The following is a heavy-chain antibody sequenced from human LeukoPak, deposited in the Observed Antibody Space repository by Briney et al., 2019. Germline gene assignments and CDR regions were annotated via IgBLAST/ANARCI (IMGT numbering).Heavy chain of an antibody. CDR3: ARDREVGGYDYVWGAHRLHHRLPHINWFDP. Sequence: SQTLSLTCAISGDSVSSNSAAWNWIRQSPSRGLEWLGRTYYRSKWYNDYAVSVKSRITINPDTSKNQFSLQLNSVTPEDTAVYYCARDREVGGYDYVWGAHRLHHRLPHINWFDPWGQGTLVTVSS. CDR2: TYYRSKWYN. J-gene: IGHJ5*02. D-gene: IGHD3-16*01. CDR1: GDSVSSNSAA. V-gene: IGHV6-1*01.